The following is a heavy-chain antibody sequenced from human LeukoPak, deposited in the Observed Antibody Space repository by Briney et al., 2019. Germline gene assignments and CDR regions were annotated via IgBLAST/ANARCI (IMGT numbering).Heavy chain of an antibody. CDR2: INNDGTAT. V-gene: IGHV3-74*01. D-gene: IGHD3-22*01. CDR3: ARGGEAVVTPFDY. Sequence: GGSLRLSCAASGFTFSAYWMHWVRQVPGKGLVWVSRINNDGTATFFADSVKGRFTISRDNAKNTLYLQMNSLRAEDTAVYYCARGGEAVVTPFDYWGQGTLVTVSS. J-gene: IGHJ4*02. CDR1: GFTFSAYW.